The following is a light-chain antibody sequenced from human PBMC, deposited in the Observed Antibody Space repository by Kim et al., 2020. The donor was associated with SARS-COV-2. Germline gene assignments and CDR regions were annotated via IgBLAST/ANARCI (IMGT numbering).Light chain of an antibody. CDR1: INDY. CDR2: DAS. V-gene: IGKV1-33*01. CDR3: QQYDNLPNT. Sequence: INDYVNWYQQKPGKAPKVLIFDASTLERGAPSRFSGRGFGTDFSLVISSLQPEDTATYFCQQYDNLPNTFGQGTKVDIK. J-gene: IGKJ2*01.